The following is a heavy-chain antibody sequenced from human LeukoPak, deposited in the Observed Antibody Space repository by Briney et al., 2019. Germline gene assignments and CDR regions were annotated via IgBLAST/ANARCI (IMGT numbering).Heavy chain of an antibody. CDR2: VIPLFRTS. V-gene: IGHV1-69*13. CDR3: ARDQDFYGSGSSYKMGAFDI. D-gene: IGHD3-10*01. Sequence: SVKVSCKASGGTFNNYAISWVRQAPGQGLEWMGGVIPLFRTSNYAQKFQGRVTITADESTSTAYMELTSLTSEDTAVYYCARDQDFYGSGSSYKMGAFDIWGQGTLVTASS. CDR1: GGTFNNYA. J-gene: IGHJ3*02.